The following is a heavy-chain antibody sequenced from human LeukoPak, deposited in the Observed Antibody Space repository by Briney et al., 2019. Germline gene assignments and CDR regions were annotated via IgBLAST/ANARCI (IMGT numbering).Heavy chain of an antibody. J-gene: IGHJ4*02. V-gene: IGHV3-23*01. CDR2: ISSSGANT. D-gene: IGHD4-23*01. CDR3: VKDIQVTY. CDR1: GFGFNDAA. Sequence: GGSLRLSCAASGFGFNDAAMTWVRQAPGKGLEWVSLISSSGANTYYADSVKGRFTISRDNSTNTLFLQMNSLRAEDTAMYYCVKDIQVTYWGQGTLVTVSS.